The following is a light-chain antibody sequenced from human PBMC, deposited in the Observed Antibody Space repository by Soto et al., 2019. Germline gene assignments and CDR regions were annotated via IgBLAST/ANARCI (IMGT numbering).Light chain of an antibody. V-gene: IGKV3-11*01. CDR1: QSVSSY. CDR3: QQYGSSGT. Sequence: EIVLTQSPATLSLSPGERATLSCRASQSVSSYLAWYKQKPGQAPSLLIYDASNRATGIPARFSGSGSGTDFTLTIRRLEPEDFAVYYCQQYGSSGTFGQGTKVDIK. J-gene: IGKJ1*01. CDR2: DAS.